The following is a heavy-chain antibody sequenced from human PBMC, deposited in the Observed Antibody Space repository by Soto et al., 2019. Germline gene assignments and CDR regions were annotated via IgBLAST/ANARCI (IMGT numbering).Heavy chain of an antibody. J-gene: IGHJ6*02. CDR2: ISYDGSNK. CDR1: GFTFSSYA. CDR3: ARGGIYGMDV. D-gene: IGHD1-26*01. Sequence: PGGSLILSCAASGFTFSSYAMHWVRQAPGKGLEWVAVISYDGSNKYYADSVKGRFTISRDNSKNTLYLQMNSLRAEDTTVYYCARGGIYGMDVWGQGTTVTVSS. V-gene: IGHV3-30-3*01.